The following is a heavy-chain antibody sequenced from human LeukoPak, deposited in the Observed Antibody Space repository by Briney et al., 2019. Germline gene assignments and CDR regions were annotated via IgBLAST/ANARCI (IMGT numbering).Heavy chain of an antibody. CDR2: ISYDGSNK. V-gene: IGHV3-30*18. CDR3: AKGTGYSSGWYFDY. CDR1: GFTFSSYG. Sequence: PGRSLRLSCAASGFTFSSYGMHWVRQAPGKGLEWVAVISYDGSNKYYADSVKGRFTISRDNSKNTLYPQMNSLRAEDTAVYYCAKGTGYSSGWYFDYWGQGTLVTVSS. D-gene: IGHD6-19*01. J-gene: IGHJ4*02.